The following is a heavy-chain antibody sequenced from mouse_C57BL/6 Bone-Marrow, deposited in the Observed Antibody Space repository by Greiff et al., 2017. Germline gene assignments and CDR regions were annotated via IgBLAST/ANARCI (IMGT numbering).Heavy chain of an antibody. Sequence: VQLQQSGTVLARPGASVKMSCKTSGYTFTSYWMHWVKQRPGQGLEWIGAIYPGNSDTSYNQKFKGKAKLTAVTSASTAYMELSSLTNEDSAVYYCTRSYYSNYYAMDYWGQGTSVTVSS. CDR1: GYTFTSYW. CDR2: IYPGNSDT. CDR3: TRSYYSNYYAMDY. D-gene: IGHD2-5*01. J-gene: IGHJ4*01. V-gene: IGHV1-5*01.